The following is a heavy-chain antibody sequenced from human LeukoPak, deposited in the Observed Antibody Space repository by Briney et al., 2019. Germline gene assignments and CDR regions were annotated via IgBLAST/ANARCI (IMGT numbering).Heavy chain of an antibody. CDR1: GGSISSYY. CDR3: ARHKMVRGIGYYYYMDV. CDR2: IYYSGST. Sequence: SETLSLTCTVSGGSISSYYWSWIRQPPGKGLEWIGYIYYSGSTNYNPSLKSRVTISVDTSKNQFSLKLSSVTAADTAVYYCARHKMVRGIGYYYYMDVWGKGTTVTISS. J-gene: IGHJ6*03. V-gene: IGHV4-59*01. D-gene: IGHD3-10*01.